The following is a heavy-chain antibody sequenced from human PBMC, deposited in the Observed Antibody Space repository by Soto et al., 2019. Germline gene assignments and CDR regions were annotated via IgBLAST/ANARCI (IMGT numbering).Heavy chain of an antibody. CDR2: ISGSGGSP. J-gene: IGHJ4*01. D-gene: IGHD2-2*01. CDR3: AKDSHWAIISPNHDY. CDR1: GFTFNSYT. V-gene: IGHV3-23*01. Sequence: GGSLRLSCAASGFTFNSYTMAWVRHAPGKGLEWVSSISGSGGSPSYADSVQGRFTISRDNSSKTHSLQMNSLRAEDTAICYCAKDSHWAIISPNHDYWGHGTLVTVSS.